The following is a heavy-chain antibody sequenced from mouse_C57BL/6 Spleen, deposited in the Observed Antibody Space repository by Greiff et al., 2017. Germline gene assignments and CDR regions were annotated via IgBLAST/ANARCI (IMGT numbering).Heavy chain of an antibody. Sequence: VKLQESDAELVKPGASVKISCKVSGYTFTDHTIHWMKQRPEQGLEWIGYIYPRDGSTKYNEKFKGKATLTADKSSSTAYMQLNSLTSEDSAVYFCARSPIYYYGSSYGDYWGQGTTLTVSS. V-gene: IGHV1-78*01. CDR2: IYPRDGST. J-gene: IGHJ2*01. CDR3: ARSPIYYYGSSYGDY. D-gene: IGHD1-1*01. CDR1: GYTFTDHT.